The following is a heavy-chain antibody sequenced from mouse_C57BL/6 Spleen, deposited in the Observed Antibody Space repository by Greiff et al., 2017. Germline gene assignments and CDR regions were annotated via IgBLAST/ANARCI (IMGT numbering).Heavy chain of an antibody. CDR1: GFTFSSYG. D-gene: IGHD1-1*01. V-gene: IGHV5-6*01. CDR3: ERRTYYSPYFDY. J-gene: IGHJ2*01. CDR2: ISSGGSYT. Sequence: EVQGVESGGDLVKPGGSLKLSCAASGFTFSSYGMSWVRQTPDKRLEWVATISSGGSYTYYPDSVKGRFTISRDNAKNTLYLQMSSLKSEDTAMYYCERRTYYSPYFDYWGQGTTLTVSS.